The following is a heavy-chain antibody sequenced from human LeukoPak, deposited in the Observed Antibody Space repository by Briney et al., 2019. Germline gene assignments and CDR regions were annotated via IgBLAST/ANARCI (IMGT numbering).Heavy chain of an antibody. V-gene: IGHV1-18*01. CDR2: ISAYNGNT. Sequence: ASVKVSCKASGYTFTSYGISWVRQAPGQGLEWMGWISAYNGNTNYAQKLQGRVTMTTDTSTSTAYMELRSLRSDDTAGYYCARKSRIVAVAGDDAFDIWGQGTMVTVSS. CDR3: ARKSRIVAVAGDDAFDI. CDR1: GYTFTSYG. D-gene: IGHD6-19*01. J-gene: IGHJ3*02.